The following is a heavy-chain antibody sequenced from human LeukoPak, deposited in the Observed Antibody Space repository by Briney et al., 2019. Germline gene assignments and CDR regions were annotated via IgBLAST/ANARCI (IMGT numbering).Heavy chain of an antibody. CDR1: GFTFRSYA. Sequence: PRGSPRLSCAASGFTFRSYAMTWVCQAPGKGLEWGAGISGSGDFTSYADSVKGCRAISRDNTNNTLFLQMKSLRAEDTAVYYCAKDEDKVATNPLYWDQGTLVTVTS. CDR2: ISGSGDFT. CDR3: AKDEDKVATNPLY. D-gene: IGHD5-12*01. J-gene: IGHJ4*02. V-gene: IGHV3-23*01.